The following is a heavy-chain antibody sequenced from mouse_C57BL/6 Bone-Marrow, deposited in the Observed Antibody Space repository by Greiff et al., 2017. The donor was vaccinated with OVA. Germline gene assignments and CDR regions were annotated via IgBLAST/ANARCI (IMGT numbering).Heavy chain of an antibody. CDR1: GFTFSSYT. CDR2: ISGGGGNT. Sequence: EVHLVESGGGLVKPGGSLKLSCAASGFTFSSYTMSWVRQTQEKRLEWVATISGGGGNTYYPDSVKGRFTISRDNAKNTLYLQMSSLRSEDTALYYCARHESNSLYAMDYWGQGTSVTVSS. CDR3: ARHESNSLYAMDY. D-gene: IGHD2-5*01. V-gene: IGHV5-9*01. J-gene: IGHJ4*01.